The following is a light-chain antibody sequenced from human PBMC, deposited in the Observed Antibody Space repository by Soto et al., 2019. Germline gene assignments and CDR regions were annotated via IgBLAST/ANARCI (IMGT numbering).Light chain of an antibody. CDR1: SSDVGGYNY. Sequence: QSALTQPPSASGSPGQSVTISCTGTSSDVGGYNYVSWYQQHPGKAPKLMIYEVSKRPSGVPDRFSGSKSGNTASLTVSGLQAEDEADYYCSSYAGSNIPGLVFGGGTKLTVL. V-gene: IGLV2-8*01. J-gene: IGLJ2*01. CDR2: EVS. CDR3: SSYAGSNIPGLV.